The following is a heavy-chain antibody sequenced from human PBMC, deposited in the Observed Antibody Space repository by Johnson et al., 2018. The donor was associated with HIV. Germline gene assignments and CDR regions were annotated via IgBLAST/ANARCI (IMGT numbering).Heavy chain of an antibody. Sequence: VRLVESGGGLVQPGGSLRLSCVASGFSFRSYWMTWVRQAPGKGLEWVANIKQDGSEKYFVDSVKGRFTISRDNAKNSLYLQMNSLRAEATAVYYCARDLFVLYVPGDAFAIWGQGTMVTVSS. J-gene: IGHJ3*02. V-gene: IGHV3-7*05. CDR3: ARDLFVLYVPGDAFAI. CDR1: GFSFRSYW. D-gene: IGHD3-16*01. CDR2: IKQDGSEK.